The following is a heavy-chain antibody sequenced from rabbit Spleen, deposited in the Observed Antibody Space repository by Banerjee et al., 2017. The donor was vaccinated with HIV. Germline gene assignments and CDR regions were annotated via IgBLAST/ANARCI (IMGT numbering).Heavy chain of an antibody. CDR2: IDPIFSST. V-gene: IGHV1S7*01. D-gene: IGHD1-1*01. Sequence: QLKESGGGLVQPGGSLKLSCKASGFTLSNYYMNWVRQAPGKGLEWIGYIDPIFSSTHYATWVKGRFTISSHNAQNTLYLQLNSLTAADTATYFCVRDYKFYFNLWGPGTLVTVS. CDR3: VRDYKFYFNL. J-gene: IGHJ4*01. CDR1: GFTLSNYY.